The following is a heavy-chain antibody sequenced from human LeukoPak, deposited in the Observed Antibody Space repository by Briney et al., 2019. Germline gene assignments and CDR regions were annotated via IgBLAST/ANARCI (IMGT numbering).Heavy chain of an antibody. D-gene: IGHD3-10*01. Sequence: GGSLRLSCAASGFTFSDYSMNWVRQAPGKGLEWVSYIHWNGGTTGYADSVKGRFTISRDNAKNSLYLQMDSLRAEDTALYYCARIRSGSYNGWFDPWGQGTLVTVSS. CDR2: IHWNGGTT. J-gene: IGHJ5*02. V-gene: IGHV3-20*04. CDR1: GFTFSDYS. CDR3: ARIRSGSYNGWFDP.